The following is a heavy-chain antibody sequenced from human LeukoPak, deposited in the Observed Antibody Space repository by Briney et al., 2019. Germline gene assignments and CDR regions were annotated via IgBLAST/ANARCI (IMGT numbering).Heavy chain of an antibody. V-gene: IGHV4-61*09. CDR3: ARAGGSVGWYGTIDS. J-gene: IGHJ4*02. CDR2: IYTSGST. D-gene: IGHD6-19*01. CDR1: GGSISSGSYY. Sequence: PSQTLSLTCTVSGGSISSGSYYWSWIRQPAGKGLEWVGHIYTSGSTSYNPSLQSRVTISVDTSNHEFSLKLTSVTAADTAVYYCARAGGSVGWYGTIDSWGQGTLVTVSS.